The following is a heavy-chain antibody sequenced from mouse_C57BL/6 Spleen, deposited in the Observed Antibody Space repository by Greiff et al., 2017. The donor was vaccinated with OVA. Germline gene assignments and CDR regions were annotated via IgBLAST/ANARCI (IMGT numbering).Heavy chain of an antibody. CDR1: GYTFTDYY. D-gene: IGHD2-10*02. CDR2: INPYNGGT. Sequence: VQLKQSGPVLVKPGASVKMSCKASGYTFTDYYMNWVKQSHGKSLEWIGVINPYNGGTSYNQKFKGKATLTVDKSSSTAYMELNSLTSEDSAVYYCARSGYDGMDYWGQGTSVTVSS. J-gene: IGHJ4*01. V-gene: IGHV1-19*01. CDR3: ARSGYDGMDY.